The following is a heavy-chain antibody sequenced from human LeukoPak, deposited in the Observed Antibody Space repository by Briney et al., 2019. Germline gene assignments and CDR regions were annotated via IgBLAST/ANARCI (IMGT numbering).Heavy chain of an antibody. J-gene: IGHJ4*02. Sequence: SETLPLTCTVSGGSIRSYYWSWIRQPPGKGLEWIAYIYYSGSTNYNPSLKSRVTISVDTSKNQFSLKLSSVTAADTAVYYCATSGGRIDYWGQGTLVTVSS. CDR2: IYYSGST. CDR1: GGSIRSYY. CDR3: ATSGGRIDY. D-gene: IGHD2-15*01. V-gene: IGHV4-59*01.